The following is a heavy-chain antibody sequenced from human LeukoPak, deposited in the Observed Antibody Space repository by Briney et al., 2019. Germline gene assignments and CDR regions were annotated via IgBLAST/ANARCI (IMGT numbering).Heavy chain of an antibody. CDR3: AKDRAYGSGSYYYYGMDV. V-gene: IGHV3-21*04. CDR2: ISSSSSYI. J-gene: IGHJ6*02. Sequence: GGSLRLSCAASGFTFSSYSMNWVRQAPGKGLEWVSSISSSSSYIYYADSVKGRFTISRDNSKNTLYLQMNSLRAEDTAVYYCAKDRAYGSGSYYYYGMDVWGQGTTVTVSS. CDR1: GFTFSSYS. D-gene: IGHD3-10*01.